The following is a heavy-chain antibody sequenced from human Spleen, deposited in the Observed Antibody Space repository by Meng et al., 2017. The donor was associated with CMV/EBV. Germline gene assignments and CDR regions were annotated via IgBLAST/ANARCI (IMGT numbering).Heavy chain of an antibody. CDR1: GYTFTGYY. J-gene: IGHJ4*02. Sequence: ASVKVSCKASGYTFTGYYMHWVRQAPGQGLEWMGWINPNSGGTHYAQRFQGRVTMTRDTSISTAYMELSRLRSDDTAVYYCARERIGPYYYGTSGYYPLPFDYWGQGALVTVSS. V-gene: IGHV1-2*02. D-gene: IGHD3-22*01. CDR3: ARERIGPYYYGTSGYYPLPFDY. CDR2: INPNSGGT.